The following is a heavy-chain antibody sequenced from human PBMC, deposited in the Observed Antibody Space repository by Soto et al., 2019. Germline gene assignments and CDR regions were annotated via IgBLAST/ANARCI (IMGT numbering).Heavy chain of an antibody. CDR1: GYTFTGYF. Sequence: ASVKVSCKASGYTFTGYFIHWVRQAPGQGLEWMGWINPNSGATKYAQKFQGRVTMTRDTSISTAYMELTLLRSDDTAIYYCARGGGTILAPLPWGEGTLVTISS. J-gene: IGHJ5*02. D-gene: IGHD3-3*01. V-gene: IGHV1-2*02. CDR2: INPNSGAT. CDR3: ARGGGTILAPLP.